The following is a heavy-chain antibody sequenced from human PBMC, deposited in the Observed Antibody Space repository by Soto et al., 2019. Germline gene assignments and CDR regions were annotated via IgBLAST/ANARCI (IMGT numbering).Heavy chain of an antibody. CDR2: IWYDGSNK. Sequence: GSLRLSCAASGFTFSSYGMHWVRQAPGKGLEWVAVIWYDGSNKYYADSVKGRFTISRDNSKNTLYLQMNSLRVEDTAVYYCTKKSGSIVGVSDVWGQGTTVTVSS. V-gene: IGHV3-33*06. J-gene: IGHJ6*02. D-gene: IGHD3-10*01. CDR1: GFTFSSYG. CDR3: TKKSGSIVGVSDV.